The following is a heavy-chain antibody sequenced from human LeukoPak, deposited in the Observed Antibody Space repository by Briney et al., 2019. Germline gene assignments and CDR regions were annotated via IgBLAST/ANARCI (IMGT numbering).Heavy chain of an antibody. CDR2: IYSSGST. CDR3: AKYVSGHYFDY. D-gene: IGHD3-10*01. V-gene: IGHV4-59*10. Sequence: SETLSLTCAVSGGSISSYYWSWIRQPAGKGLEWIGRIYSSGSTNYNPSLRSRVTMSVDTSENQFSLNLNSVTAADTAVYYCAKYVSGHYFDYWGQGMLVTVSS. J-gene: IGHJ4*02. CDR1: GGSISSYY.